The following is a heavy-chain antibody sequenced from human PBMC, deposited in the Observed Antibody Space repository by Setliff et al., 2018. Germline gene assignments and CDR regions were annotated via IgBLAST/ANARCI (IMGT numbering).Heavy chain of an antibody. Sequence: GESLKISCKGSGYSFTSYWIDWVRQMPGKGLEWMGIIYFGDSDTRYSPSFQGQVTISADKSISTAYLQMNSLRAEDTAVYYCAKGRALYNSGWNLHDYWGQGTLVTVSS. CDR3: AKGRALYNSGWNLHDY. V-gene: IGHV5-51*01. CDR2: IYFGDSDT. CDR1: GYSFTSYW. J-gene: IGHJ4*02. D-gene: IGHD6-19*01.